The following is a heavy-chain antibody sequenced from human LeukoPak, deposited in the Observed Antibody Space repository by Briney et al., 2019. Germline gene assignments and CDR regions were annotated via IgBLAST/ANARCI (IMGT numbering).Heavy chain of an antibody. CDR3: ARSLEDAFDI. Sequence: SETLSLTCVVYGGSFSGYYWSWIRQPPGNGLEWIGEINHSGSTNYNPSLKSRVTISVDTSKNQFSLKLSSVTAADTAVYYCARSLEDAFDIWGQGTMVTVSS. J-gene: IGHJ3*02. D-gene: IGHD5-24*01. V-gene: IGHV4-34*01. CDR1: GGSFSGYY. CDR2: INHSGST.